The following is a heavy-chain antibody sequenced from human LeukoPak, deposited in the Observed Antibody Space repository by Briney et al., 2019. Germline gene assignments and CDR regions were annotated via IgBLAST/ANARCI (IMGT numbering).Heavy chain of an antibody. J-gene: IGHJ6*03. CDR1: GYTFTSYY. CDR3: ARANGELHYYYMDV. D-gene: IGHD3-10*01. V-gene: IGHV1-18*04. CDR2: ISAYNGNT. Sequence: GASVTVSCKASGYTFTSYYMHWVRQAPGQGLEWMGWISAYNGNTNYAQKLQGRVTMTTDTSTSTAYMELRSLRSDDTAVYYCARANGELHYYYMDVWGKGTTVTISS.